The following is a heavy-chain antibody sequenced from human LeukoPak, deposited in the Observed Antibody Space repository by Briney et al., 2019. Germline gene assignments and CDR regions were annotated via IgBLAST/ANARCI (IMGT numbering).Heavy chain of an antibody. Sequence: PGGSLRLSCAASGFTFSSYGMHWVRQAPGKGLEWVAFIRYDGSNKYYADSVKGRFTISRDNSKNMLYLQMNSLRAEDTAVYYCAKSLSVGATALFDYWGQGTLVTVSS. CDR3: AKSLSVGATALFDY. CDR2: IRYDGSNK. CDR1: GFTFSSYG. D-gene: IGHD1-26*01. V-gene: IGHV3-30*02. J-gene: IGHJ4*02.